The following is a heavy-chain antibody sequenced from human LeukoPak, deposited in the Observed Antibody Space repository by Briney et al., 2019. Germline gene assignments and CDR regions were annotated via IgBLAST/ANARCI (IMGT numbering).Heavy chain of an antibody. D-gene: IGHD1-26*01. V-gene: IGHV1-18*01. CDR2: ISGYNGDT. CDR1: GYTFSNFG. Sequence: ASVKVSCKAAGYTFSNFGISWVRQAPGQGLEWLGGISGYNGDTNYAQKFQDRVTMTTDTSTSTAYMELRSLTSADTAVYYCARTLRATLFFDYWGQGTLVTVSS. J-gene: IGHJ4*02. CDR3: ARTLRATLFFDY.